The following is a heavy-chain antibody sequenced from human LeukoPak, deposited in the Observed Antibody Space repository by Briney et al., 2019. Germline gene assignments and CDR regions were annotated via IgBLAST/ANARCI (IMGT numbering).Heavy chain of an antibody. Sequence: SETLSLTCAVYGGSFSGYYWSWIRQPPGKGLEWIGEINHSGSTNYNPSLKSRVTISVDTSKNQFSLKLSSVTAADTAVYYCARHRFYSGSGSYYRYYYYYYMDVWGKGTTVTISS. J-gene: IGHJ6*03. V-gene: IGHV4-34*01. D-gene: IGHD3-10*01. CDR2: INHSGST. CDR3: ARHRFYSGSGSYYRYYYYYYMDV. CDR1: GGSFSGYY.